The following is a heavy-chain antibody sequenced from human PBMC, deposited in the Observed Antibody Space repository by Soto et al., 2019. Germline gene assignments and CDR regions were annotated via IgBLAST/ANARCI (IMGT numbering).Heavy chain of an antibody. D-gene: IGHD3-10*01. CDR1: GFTFSNAW. Sequence: EAQLVESGGGLVKPGGSLRLSCAASGFTFSNAWMSWVRQAPGKGLEWVGRIKSKADGGTVDYAAPVKGRFTISRDDSNNTLFLQMNSLKTEDTAVYYCATEGLHFSMVRGVMITLAGYFYGMDVWGQGTTVTVSS. CDR2: IKSKADGGTV. CDR3: ATEGLHFSMVRGVMITLAGYFYGMDV. V-gene: IGHV3-15*01. J-gene: IGHJ6*02.